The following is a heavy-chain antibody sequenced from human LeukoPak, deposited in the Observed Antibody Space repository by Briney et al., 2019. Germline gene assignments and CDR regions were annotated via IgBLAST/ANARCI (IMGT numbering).Heavy chain of an antibody. CDR3: ARGYSSWNP. CDR2: IYYSGST. CDR1: GGSISSSSYY. D-gene: IGHD6-13*01. V-gene: IGHV4-39*07. J-gene: IGHJ1*01. Sequence: SETLSLTCTVSGGSISSSSYYWGWIRQPPGKGLEWIGSIYYSGSTYYNPSLKSRVTISVDTSKNQFSLKLSSVTAADTAVYYCARGYSSWNPWGQGTLVTVSS.